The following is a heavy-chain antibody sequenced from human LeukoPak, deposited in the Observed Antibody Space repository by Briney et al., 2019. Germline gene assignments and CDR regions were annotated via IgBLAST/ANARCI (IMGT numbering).Heavy chain of an antibody. D-gene: IGHD4-23*01. J-gene: IGHJ4*02. CDR2: INPSGGST. CDR3: ARARGTRPPLVVTGAYFDY. V-gene: IGHV1-46*01. CDR1: GYTFTSYY. Sequence: ASVKVSCKASGYTFTSYYMHWVRQAPGQGLEWMGIINPSGGSTSYAQKFQGRVTMTRDTSTSTVYMELSSLRSEDTAVYYCARARGTRPPLVVTGAYFDYWGQGTLVTVSS.